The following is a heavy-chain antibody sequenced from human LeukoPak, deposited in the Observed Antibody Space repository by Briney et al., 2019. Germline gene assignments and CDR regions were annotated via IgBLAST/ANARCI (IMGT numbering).Heavy chain of an antibody. Sequence: PSETLSLTCTVSGGSISSSSYYWGWIRQPPGKGLEWIGSIYYSGSTNYNPSLKSPVTMSVDTPKNQFSLKLSSVTAADTAVYYCAREPLYCSSTSCYTEDYWGQGTLVTVSS. CDR3: AREPLYCSSTSCYTEDY. V-gene: IGHV4-39*02. CDR2: IYYSGST. D-gene: IGHD2-2*02. CDR1: GGSISSSSYY. J-gene: IGHJ4*02.